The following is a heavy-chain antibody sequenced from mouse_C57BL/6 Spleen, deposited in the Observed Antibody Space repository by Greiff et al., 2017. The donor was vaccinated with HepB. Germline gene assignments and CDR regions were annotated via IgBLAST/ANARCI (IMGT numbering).Heavy chain of an antibody. CDR1: GYTFTSYW. Sequence: VQLQQPGAELVRPGSSVKLSCKASGYTFTSYWMHWVKQRPIQGLEWIGNIDPSDSETHYNQKFKDKATLTVDKSSSTAYMQLSSLTSEDSAVYYCARVRVTALYYYDMDYWGQGTTVTVSS. V-gene: IGHV1-52*01. J-gene: IGHJ4*01. D-gene: IGHD2-1*01. CDR2: IDPSDSET. CDR3: ARVRVTALYYYDMDY.